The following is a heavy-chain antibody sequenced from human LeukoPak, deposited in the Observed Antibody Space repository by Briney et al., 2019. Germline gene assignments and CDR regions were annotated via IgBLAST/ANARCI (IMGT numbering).Heavy chain of an antibody. Sequence: GGSLRLSCAASGFTFTTYNMHWVRQAPGKGLEWVANIKQDGSEKYYVDSVKGRFTISRDNAKNSLYLQMNSLRAEDTAVYYCARDGRVLWFGELYYYYGMDVWGQGTTVTVSS. CDR3: ARDGRVLWFGELYYYYGMDV. CDR2: IKQDGSEK. CDR1: GFTFTTYN. D-gene: IGHD3-10*01. J-gene: IGHJ6*02. V-gene: IGHV3-7*01.